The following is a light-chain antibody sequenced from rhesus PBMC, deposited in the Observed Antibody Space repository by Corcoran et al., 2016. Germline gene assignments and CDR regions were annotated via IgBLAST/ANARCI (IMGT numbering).Light chain of an antibody. Sequence: EIVMTQSPATLSLSPGERATLSCRASQSVSSSLAWYQQKPGQAPRLLNNGASSRATGLPDSFSGSGSGTDCTLAISSLGPEAVAVYYCLQHSSWPLTFGGGTKVELK. J-gene: IGKJ4*01. CDR3: LQHSSWPLT. V-gene: IGKV3-24*01. CDR2: GAS. CDR1: QSVSSS.